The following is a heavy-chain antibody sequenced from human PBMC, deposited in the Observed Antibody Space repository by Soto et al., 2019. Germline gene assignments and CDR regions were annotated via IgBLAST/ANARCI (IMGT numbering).Heavy chain of an antibody. CDR2: ISYDGSNK. D-gene: IGHD2-21*01. CDR3: ARATSDCGGDCFGY. V-gene: IGHV3-30-3*01. J-gene: IGHJ4*02. CDR1: GFTFSSYA. Sequence: QVQLVESGGGVVQPGRSLRLSCAASGFTFSSYAMHWVRQAPGKGLEWVAVISYDGSNKYYADSVKGRFTISRDNSKNTLYLQMNSLRAEATAVYYCARATSDCGGDCFGYWGQGTLVTVSS.